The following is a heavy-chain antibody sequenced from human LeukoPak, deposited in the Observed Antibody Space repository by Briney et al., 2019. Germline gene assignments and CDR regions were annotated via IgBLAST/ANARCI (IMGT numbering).Heavy chain of an antibody. J-gene: IGHJ6*03. CDR3: ARDGPGGYYDFWSGFPHYYMDV. Sequence: SETLSLTCAVYGGSFSGYYWSWIRQPPGKGLEWIGEINHSGSTNYNPSLKSRVTISVDTSKNQFSLKLSSVTAADTAVYYCARDGPGGYYDFWSGFPHYYMDVWGKGTTVTVSS. V-gene: IGHV4-34*01. CDR1: GGSFSGYY. CDR2: INHSGST. D-gene: IGHD3-3*01.